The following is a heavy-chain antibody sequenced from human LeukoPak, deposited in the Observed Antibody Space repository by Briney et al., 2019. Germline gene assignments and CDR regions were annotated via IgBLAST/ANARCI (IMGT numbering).Heavy chain of an antibody. D-gene: IGHD4-11*01. Sequence: PGVSLRLSCAASGFTFSSYAMSWVRQAPGKGLEWVSAISGSGGSTYYADSVKGRFTISRDNSKNTLYLQMNSLRAEDTAVYYCANLVTTDYYYGMDVWGQGTTVTVSS. V-gene: IGHV3-23*01. CDR1: GFTFSSYA. CDR2: ISGSGGST. CDR3: ANLVTTDYYYGMDV. J-gene: IGHJ6*02.